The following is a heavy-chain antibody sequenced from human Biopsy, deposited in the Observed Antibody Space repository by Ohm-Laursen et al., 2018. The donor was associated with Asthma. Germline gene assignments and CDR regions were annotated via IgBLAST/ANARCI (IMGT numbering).Heavy chain of an antibody. CDR2: INAGNGNT. CDR3: ARGSKIGRPRLVFNWVRTDYYYSLDV. J-gene: IGHJ6*02. CDR1: GYTFISYA. Sequence: ASVKVSCKASGYTFISYAIHWVRQAPGQRLEWMGWINAGNGNTKYSQKFQGRVTMTRDTSINTVYMELSSLRSGDTAVYYCARGSKIGRPRLVFNWVRTDYYYSLDVWGQGTTVTVSS. D-gene: IGHD7-27*01. V-gene: IGHV1-3*01.